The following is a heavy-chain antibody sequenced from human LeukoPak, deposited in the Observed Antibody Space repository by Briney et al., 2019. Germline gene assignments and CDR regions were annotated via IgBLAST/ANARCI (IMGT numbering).Heavy chain of an antibody. CDR3: ARVYYDTSGYYSLDY. CDR2: ISSSGSTI. V-gene: IGHV3-48*03. D-gene: IGHD3-22*01. CDR1: GFTFNIYE. J-gene: IGHJ4*02. Sequence: GGSLRLSCAASGFTFNIYEMNWVRQAPGKGLEWVSYISSSGSTIYYADSVKGRFTISRDNAKNSLYLQMNSLRAEDTAVYYCARVYYDTSGYYSLDYWGQGTLVTASS.